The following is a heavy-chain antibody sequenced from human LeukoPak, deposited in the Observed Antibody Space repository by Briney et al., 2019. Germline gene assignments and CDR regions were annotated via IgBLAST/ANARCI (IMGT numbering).Heavy chain of an antibody. J-gene: IGHJ5*02. V-gene: IGHV4-39*07. CDR1: GGSISSSSYY. Sequence: SETLSLTCTVSGGSISSSSYYWGWIRQPPGKGLEWIGSIYYSGSTNYNPSLKSRVTISVGKSKNQFSLKLSSVTAADTAVYYCARAPRGLELRCSGGSCVLLSWGQGTLVTVSS. CDR3: ARAPRGLELRCSGGSCVLLS. D-gene: IGHD2-15*01. CDR2: IYYSGST.